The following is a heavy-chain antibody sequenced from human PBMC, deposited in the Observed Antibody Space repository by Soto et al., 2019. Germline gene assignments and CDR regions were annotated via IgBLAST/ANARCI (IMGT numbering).Heavy chain of an antibody. D-gene: IGHD3-3*01. CDR2: ISSSGGST. CDR1: GFSFSNYA. J-gene: IGHJ4*02. CDR3: AAVAFFAQ. Sequence: GGSLRLSCAASGFSFSNYAMSWVRQAPGKGLEWVSAISSSGGSTYYADSVKGRFTISRDNSKNTLYLQMNSLRAEDTAVYHCAAVAFFAQWGQGTLVTVSS. V-gene: IGHV3-23*01.